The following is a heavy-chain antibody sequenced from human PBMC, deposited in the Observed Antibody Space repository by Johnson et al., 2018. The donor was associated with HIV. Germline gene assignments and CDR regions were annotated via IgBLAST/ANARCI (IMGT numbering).Heavy chain of an antibody. CDR2: IHWNGGRK. V-gene: IGHV3-20*04. CDR3: DRTITMIVVDIKSNNDALYI. CDR1: GFNFDEYG. Sequence: VLLVESGGGVVRPGGSLRLSCEASGFNFDEYGMSWVRQAPGKGLEWVSGIHWNGGRKRYEVSVKGRFNIYRDNAKNALDLQMNRLRAEDTAFYYCDRTITMIVVDIKSNNDALYIWGQLTMVTFCS. D-gene: IGHD3-22*01. J-gene: IGHJ3*02.